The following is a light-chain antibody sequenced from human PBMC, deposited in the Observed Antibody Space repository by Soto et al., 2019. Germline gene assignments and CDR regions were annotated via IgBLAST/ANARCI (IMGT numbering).Light chain of an antibody. Sequence: QSVLTQPPSVSAAPGQKVTISCSGSSSNIRNNYVSWYQQLPGTAPKLLIYDNNKRPSGIPDRFSGSKSGTSATLGITGLQTGDEADYYCGTWDSSLSAVGWVFGGGTKLTVL. CDR1: SSNIRNNY. CDR2: DNN. V-gene: IGLV1-51*01. J-gene: IGLJ3*02. CDR3: GTWDSSLSAVGWV.